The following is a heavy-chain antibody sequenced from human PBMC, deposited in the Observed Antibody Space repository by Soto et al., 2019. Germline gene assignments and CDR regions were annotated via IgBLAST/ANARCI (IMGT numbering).Heavy chain of an antibody. CDR3: ARDSPRSLYGMDV. D-gene: IGHD3-10*01. V-gene: IGHV4-31*03. Sequence: LSLTCTVSGGSISSGGYYWSWIRQHPGKGLEWIGYIYYREKTYYNPSLISRVTISVDTSKNQFSLKLSSVTAADTAVYYCARDSPRSLYGMDVWGQGTTVTVSS. CDR1: GGSISSGGYY. CDR2: IYYREKT. J-gene: IGHJ6*02.